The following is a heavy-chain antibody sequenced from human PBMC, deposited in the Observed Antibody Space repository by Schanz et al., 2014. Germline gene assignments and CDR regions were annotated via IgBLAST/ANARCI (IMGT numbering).Heavy chain of an antibody. CDR3: AKDLLYGAPMPLNHRDY. J-gene: IGHJ4*02. Sequence: VQLVESGGGLVKPGGSLRLSCAASGFTFSSYSMNWVRQAPGKGLEWVAVISYDGSNKYYADSVKGRFTISRDNSKNTLYLQMNSLRAEDTAVYYCAKDLLYGAPMPLNHRDYWGQGTLVTVSS. D-gene: IGHD2-2*01. V-gene: IGHV3-30*18. CDR1: GFTFSSYS. CDR2: ISYDGSNK.